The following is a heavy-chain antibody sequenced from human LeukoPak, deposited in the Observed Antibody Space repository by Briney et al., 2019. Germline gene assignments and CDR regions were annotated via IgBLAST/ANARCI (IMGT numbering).Heavy chain of an antibody. J-gene: IGHJ4*02. CDR3: ARVGLGIDYVVY. CDR2: ISAYNGNT. D-gene: IGHD3-3*02. V-gene: IGHV1-18*01. CDR1: GYTFTSYG. Sequence: AGSVTVSCKASGYTFTSYGISWVRQAPGQGLEGMGWISAYNGNTNYAQKLQGRVTMTTDTSTSTAYMELRSLRSDDTAVYYCARVGLGIDYVVYWGQRTLVTVSS.